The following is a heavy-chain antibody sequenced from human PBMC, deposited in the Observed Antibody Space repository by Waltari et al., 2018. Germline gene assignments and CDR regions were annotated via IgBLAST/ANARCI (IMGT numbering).Heavy chain of an antibody. Sequence: ELQLVESGGGLIQPGGSLRLSCAASGFTVSSNYMSWVRQAPGKGLEWVSVIYSGGSTYYADSVKGRFTISRDNSKNTLYLQMNSLRAEDTAVYYCAGTGSGYYHVYYYYGMDVWGQGTTVTVSS. CDR1: GFTVSSNY. CDR3: AGTGSGYYHVYYYYGMDV. D-gene: IGHD3-22*01. J-gene: IGHJ6*02. V-gene: IGHV3-53*01. CDR2: IYSGGST.